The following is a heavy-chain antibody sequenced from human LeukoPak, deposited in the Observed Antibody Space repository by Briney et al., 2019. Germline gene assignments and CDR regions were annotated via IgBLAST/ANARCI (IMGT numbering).Heavy chain of an antibody. CDR3: TTEVAARAPGFY. CDR1: GFTFSSYA. D-gene: IGHD6-6*01. V-gene: IGHV3-15*01. CDR2: IKSKTDGGTT. Sequence: GGSLRLSCAASGFTFSSYAMSWVRQAPGKGLEWVGRIKSKTDGGTTDYAAPVKGRFTISRDDSKNTLYLQMNSLKTEDTAVYYCTTEVAARAPGFYWGQGTLVTVSS. J-gene: IGHJ4*02.